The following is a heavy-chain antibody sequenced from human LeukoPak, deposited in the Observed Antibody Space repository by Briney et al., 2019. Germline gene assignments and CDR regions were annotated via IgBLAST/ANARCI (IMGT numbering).Heavy chain of an antibody. V-gene: IGHV3-21*01. CDR1: GFTFSSYS. D-gene: IGHD4-17*01. J-gene: IGHJ4*02. Sequence: GGSLRLSCAASGFTFSSYSMIWVRQAPGKGLEWVSSISSSSSYIYYADSVKGRFTISRDNAKNSLYLQMNSLRAEDTAVYYCARDPPYGGIPDYWGQGTLVTVSS. CDR2: ISSSSSYI. CDR3: ARDPPYGGIPDY.